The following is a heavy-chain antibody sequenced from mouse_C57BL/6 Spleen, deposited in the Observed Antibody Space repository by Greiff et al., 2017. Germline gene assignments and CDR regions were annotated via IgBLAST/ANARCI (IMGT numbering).Heavy chain of an antibody. V-gene: IGHV1-69*01. J-gene: IGHJ3*01. CDR2: IDPSDSYT. CDR3: ARYRDYDEGAWFAY. CDR1: GYTFTSYW. D-gene: IGHD2-4*01. Sequence: VQLQQPGAELVMPGASVKLSCKASGYTFTSYWMHWVKQRPGQGLEWIGEIDPSDSYTNYNQKFKGKSTLTVDKSSSTAYMQLSSLTSEDSAVYYCARYRDYDEGAWFAYWGQGTLVTVSA.